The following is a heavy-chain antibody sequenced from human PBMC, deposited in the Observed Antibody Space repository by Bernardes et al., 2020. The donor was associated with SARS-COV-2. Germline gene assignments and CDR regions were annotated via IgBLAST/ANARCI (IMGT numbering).Heavy chain of an antibody. J-gene: IGHJ4*02. CDR1: GYIVDSYG. D-gene: IGHD6-19*01. CDR2: ISVYNGNT. CDR3: ARVPPYRSGWYFDY. Sequence: SVKVSCKASGYIVDSYGFSWVRQAPGQGLEWMGWISVYNGNTKYAQRFQGRVAMTTDTSTSTAYMDLRTLRSDDTAVYYCARVPPYRSGWYFDYWGQGTPVTVSS. V-gene: IGHV1-18*01.